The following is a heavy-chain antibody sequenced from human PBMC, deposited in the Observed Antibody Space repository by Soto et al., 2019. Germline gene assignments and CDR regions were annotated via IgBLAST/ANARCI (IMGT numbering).Heavy chain of an antibody. CDR1: GFTFSSYS. V-gene: IGHV3-21*01. CDR2: ISSSSYI. J-gene: IGHJ6*02. CDR3: ARVETYYDFWSGYYTGNVYGMDV. D-gene: IGHD3-3*01. Sequence: PGGSLRLSCAASGFTFSSYSMNWVRQAPGKGLEWVSSISSSSYIYYADSVKGRFTISRDNAKNSLYLQMNSLRAEDTAVYYCARVETYYDFWSGYYTGNVYGMDVWGQGTTVTVSS.